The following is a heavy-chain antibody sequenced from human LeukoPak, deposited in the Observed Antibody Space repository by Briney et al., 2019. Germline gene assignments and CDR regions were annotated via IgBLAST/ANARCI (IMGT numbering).Heavy chain of an antibody. CDR2: INHSGST. J-gene: IGHJ4*02. CDR3: ASYWGGYCSSTSCYREGFDY. Sequence: PSETLSLTCAVYGGSFSGYYWSWIRQPPGKGLEWIGEINHSGSTNYNPSLKNRVTISVDTSKNQFSLKLSSVTAADTAVYYCASYWGGYCSSTSCYREGFDYWGQGTLVTVSS. D-gene: IGHD2-2*01. V-gene: IGHV4-34*01. CDR1: GGSFSGYY.